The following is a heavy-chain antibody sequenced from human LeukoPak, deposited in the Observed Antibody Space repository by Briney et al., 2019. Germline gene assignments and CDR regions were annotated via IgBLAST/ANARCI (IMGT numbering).Heavy chain of an antibody. CDR2: IKQDGSEK. D-gene: IGHD3-10*01. J-gene: IGHJ4*02. V-gene: IGHV3-7*01. CDR1: GFTFSSYG. Sequence: GGSLRLSCAASGFTFSSYGMTWVRQAPGEGLEWVANIKQDGSEKYYVDSVKGRFTISRDNAKNSVYLQMNSLRAEDTAVYYCARRHHFGFLDSWGQGTLVTVSS. CDR3: ARRHHFGFLDS.